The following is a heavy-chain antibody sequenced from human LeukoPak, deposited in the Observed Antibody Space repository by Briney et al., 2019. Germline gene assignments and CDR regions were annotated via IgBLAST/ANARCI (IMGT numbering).Heavy chain of an antibody. Sequence: ASVKVSCKASGYTFTGYYMHWVRQAPGQGLEWMGWINPNSGGTNYAQKFQGRVTMTRDTSISTAYMELSRLRSDDTAVYYCARRKLVGATSYFDYWGQGTLVTVSS. J-gene: IGHJ4*02. V-gene: IGHV1-2*02. D-gene: IGHD1-26*01. CDR3: ARRKLVGATSYFDY. CDR1: GYTFTGYY. CDR2: INPNSGGT.